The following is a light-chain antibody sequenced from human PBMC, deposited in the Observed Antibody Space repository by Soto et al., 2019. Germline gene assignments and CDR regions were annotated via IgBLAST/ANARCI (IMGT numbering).Light chain of an antibody. V-gene: IGKV3-11*01. CDR3: QQRSNWHPWT. J-gene: IGKJ1*01. Sequence: EIVLTQSPATLSLSPGERPTLSCSASQSVSSYLAWYQQKPGQAPRLLIYDASNRATGIPARFSGSGSGTDFTLTISSLEPEDFAVYYCQQRSNWHPWTFGQGTKVDI. CDR1: QSVSSY. CDR2: DAS.